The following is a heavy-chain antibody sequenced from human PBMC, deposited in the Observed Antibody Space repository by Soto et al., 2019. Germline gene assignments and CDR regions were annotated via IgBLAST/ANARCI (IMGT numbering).Heavy chain of an antibody. D-gene: IGHD1-26*01. Sequence: QIQLVQSGAEVKKPGASVKVSCKASGYTFTSYGISWVRQAPGQGLEWMGWISAYNGNRNYVQKVQGRVTMTTDTSTNTAYMEVRSLRSDDTAVYYCARDQVGATGDYWGQGTLVTVSS. CDR3: ARDQVGATGDY. J-gene: IGHJ4*02. CDR2: ISAYNGNR. CDR1: GYTFTSYG. V-gene: IGHV1-18*01.